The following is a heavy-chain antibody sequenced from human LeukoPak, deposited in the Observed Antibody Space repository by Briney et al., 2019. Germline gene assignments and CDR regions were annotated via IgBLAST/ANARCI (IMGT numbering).Heavy chain of an antibody. V-gene: IGHV1-69*04. CDR1: GGTFSSYA. J-gene: IGHJ5*02. CDR3: ARERLDGRFGEFTQPNWFDP. CDR2: IIPIFGIA. D-gene: IGHD3-10*01. Sequence: SVTVSCKASGGTFSSYAISWVRQAPAQGLEWMGRIIPIFGIANYAQKFQGRVTITADKSTSTAYMELSSLRSEDTAVYYCARERLDGRFGEFTQPNWFDPWGQGTLVTVSS.